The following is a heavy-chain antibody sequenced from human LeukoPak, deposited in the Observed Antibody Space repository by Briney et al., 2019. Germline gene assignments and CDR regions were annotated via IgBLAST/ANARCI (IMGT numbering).Heavy chain of an antibody. V-gene: IGHV4-31*03. Sequence: SHTLSLTCTVSGGSISSGGYYWSWIRQHPGKGLEWIGYIYYSGSTYYNPSLKSRVTISVDTSKNQFSLKLSSVTAADTAVYYCARETTRNYDFWSGQNWFDPWGQGTLVTVSS. CDR2: IYYSGST. D-gene: IGHD3-3*01. J-gene: IGHJ5*02. CDR3: ARETTRNYDFWSGQNWFDP. CDR1: GGSISSGGYY.